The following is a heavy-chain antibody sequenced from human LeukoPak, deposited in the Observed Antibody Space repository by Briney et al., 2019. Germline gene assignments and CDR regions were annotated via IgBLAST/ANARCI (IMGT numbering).Heavy chain of an antibody. CDR1: GGSISSYY. CDR2: IYYSGST. CDR3: ARGKAMRVVAARANWFDP. Sequence: SETLSLTCTVSGGSISSYYWSWIRQPPGKGLEWIGYIYYSGSTNYNPSLKSRVTISVDTSKNQFSLKLSSVTAADTAVYYCARGKAMRVVAARANWFDPWGQGTLVTVSS. V-gene: IGHV4-59*01. J-gene: IGHJ5*02. D-gene: IGHD2-15*01.